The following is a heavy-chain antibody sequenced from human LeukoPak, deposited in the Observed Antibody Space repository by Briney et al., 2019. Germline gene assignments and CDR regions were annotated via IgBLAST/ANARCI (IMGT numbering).Heavy chain of an antibody. J-gene: IGHJ4*02. CDR3: ARLAIVGATTGNLDY. D-gene: IGHD1-26*01. Sequence: PSETLSLTCTVSGGSISSYYWGWIRQPPGKGLEWIGSIYYSGSTYYNPSLKSRVTISVDTSKNQFSLKLSSVTAADTAVYFCARLAIVGATTGNLDYWGQGTLVTVSS. CDR2: IYYSGST. CDR1: GGSISSYY. V-gene: IGHV4-39*01.